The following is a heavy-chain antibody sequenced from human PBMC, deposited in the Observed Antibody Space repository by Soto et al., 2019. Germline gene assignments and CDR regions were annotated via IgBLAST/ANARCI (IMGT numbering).Heavy chain of an antibody. D-gene: IGHD3-3*01. CDR1: GGSISSYY. CDR3: ARQGYDFWSGYHRVYYYYYMDV. V-gene: IGHV4-59*08. J-gene: IGHJ6*03. Sequence: PSETLSLTCTVSGGSISSYYWSWIRQPPVKGLKWIGYIYYSGSTNYNPSLKSRVTISVDTSKNQFSLNLSSVTAADTAVYYCARQGYDFWSGYHRVYYYYYMDVWGKGTTVTVSS. CDR2: IYYSGST.